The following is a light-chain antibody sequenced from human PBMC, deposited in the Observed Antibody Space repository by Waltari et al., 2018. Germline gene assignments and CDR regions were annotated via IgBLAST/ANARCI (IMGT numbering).Light chain of an antibody. J-gene: IGKJ1*01. CDR2: HTS. CDR1: QSIVKY. V-gene: IGKV3-20*01. CDR3: QHYVRLPAT. Sequence: EIMLTQSPGTLSLSPGDRATLSCKASQSIVKYLAWYQQKPGQAPRLLIYHTSIRATGIPERFSGSGSETDFIPTISRLEPEDFAVYYCQHYVRLPATFGQGTNVEIK.